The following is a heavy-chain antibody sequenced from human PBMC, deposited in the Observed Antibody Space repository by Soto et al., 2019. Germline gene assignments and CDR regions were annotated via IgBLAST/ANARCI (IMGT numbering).Heavy chain of an antibody. CDR2: ISYDGSNE. Sequence: VQPGRSLRLSCAASGFTFSNYGMHWVRQAPGKGLEWVTLISYDGSNEYYADSVKGRFTISRDNSENMLYLQMNSLTSDDTAVYYCAKDEGGIDYWGQGTLVTVSS. CDR1: GFTFSNYG. J-gene: IGHJ4*02. CDR3: AKDEGGIDY. D-gene: IGHD1-26*01. V-gene: IGHV3-30*18.